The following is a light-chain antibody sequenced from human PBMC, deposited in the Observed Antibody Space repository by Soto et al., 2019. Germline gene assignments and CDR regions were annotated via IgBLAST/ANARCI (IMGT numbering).Light chain of an antibody. CDR2: WAS. CDR1: QSILYSSNNKNY. Sequence: DIVMTQSPDSLAVSLGERATINCKSSQSILYSSNNKNYLAWYQQKAGQPPKLLIYWASTRESGVPDRFSGSGSMPDYTRTISSLQAEDVAVYYCQQCYSAPWTFGQGTKVEIK. V-gene: IGKV4-1*01. CDR3: QQCYSAPWT. J-gene: IGKJ1*01.